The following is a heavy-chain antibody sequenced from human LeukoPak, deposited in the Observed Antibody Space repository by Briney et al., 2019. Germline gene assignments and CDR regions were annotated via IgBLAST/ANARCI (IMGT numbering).Heavy chain of an antibody. D-gene: IGHD3-16*01. Sequence: ASVKVSCKASGYTFTSDDINWVRQATGQGLEWMGWMNPNSGNTGYAQKFQGRVTMTRNTSISTAYMELSSLRSEDTAVYYCARGLTVRGNWFDPWGQGTLVTVSS. V-gene: IGHV1-8*01. CDR3: ARGLTVRGNWFDP. J-gene: IGHJ5*02. CDR1: GYTFTSDD. CDR2: MNPNSGNT.